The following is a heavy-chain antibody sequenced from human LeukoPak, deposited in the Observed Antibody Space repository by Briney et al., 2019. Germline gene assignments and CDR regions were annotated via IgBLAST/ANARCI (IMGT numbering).Heavy chain of an antibody. J-gene: IGHJ4*02. Sequence: SVKVSCKASGYTFINYGISWVRQAPGQGLEWMGGIIPIFGTANYAQKFQGRVTITADKSTSTAYMELSSLRSEDTAVYYCARDLNYCSGGSCSYWGQGTLVTVSS. V-gene: IGHV1-69*06. CDR2: IIPIFGTA. CDR1: GYTFINYG. D-gene: IGHD2-15*01. CDR3: ARDLNYCSGGSCSY.